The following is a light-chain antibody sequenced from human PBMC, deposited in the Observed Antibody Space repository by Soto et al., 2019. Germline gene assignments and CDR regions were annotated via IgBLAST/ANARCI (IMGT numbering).Light chain of an antibody. CDR1: QSVSSK. CDR3: QQYGSSGT. CDR2: DSS. J-gene: IGKJ1*01. Sequence: EIVMRQSPATLSVSPGESATLSCRASQSVSSKLAWYQQKPGQPPRLLIYDSSTRATGFPDRFSGSGSGTDFTLTIIRLEPEDFAVYYCQQYGSSGTFGQGTKVDIK. V-gene: IGKV3-20*01.